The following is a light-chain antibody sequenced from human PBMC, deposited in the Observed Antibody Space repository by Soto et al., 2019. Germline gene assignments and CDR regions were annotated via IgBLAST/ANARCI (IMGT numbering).Light chain of an antibody. Sequence: QSALTQPASVSGSPGQSITISCSGTSRDIGAYNLVCWYQQPPGKAPKLLIYEVRNRPSGISYRFSGSKSGTTASLTISSLLPEDEADYYCSAYTSRSTLVFGGGTKLTVL. J-gene: IGLJ2*01. V-gene: IGLV2-14*01. CDR3: SAYTSRSTLV. CDR1: SRDIGAYNL. CDR2: EVR.